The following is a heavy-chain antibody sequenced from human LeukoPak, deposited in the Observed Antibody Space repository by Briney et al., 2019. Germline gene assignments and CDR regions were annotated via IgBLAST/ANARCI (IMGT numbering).Heavy chain of an antibody. Sequence: VASVTVSCKASGFTFTTYGFSWVRQAPGQGLEWLGWISAYNGNTNYAQKLQGRVTMTTDTSTSTAYMELRSLRSDDTAVYYCARDHSSSGQLFDYWGQGTLVTVSS. CDR3: ARDHSSSGQLFDY. V-gene: IGHV1-18*01. CDR2: ISAYNGNT. J-gene: IGHJ4*02. D-gene: IGHD6-13*01. CDR1: GFTFTTYG.